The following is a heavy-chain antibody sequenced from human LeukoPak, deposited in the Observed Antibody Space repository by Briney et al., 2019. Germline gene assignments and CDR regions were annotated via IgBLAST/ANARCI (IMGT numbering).Heavy chain of an antibody. J-gene: IGHJ4*02. CDR1: GFTFSSYW. D-gene: IGHD6-19*01. Sequence: GGSLRLSCAVSGFTFSSYWMTWVRQAPGKGLEWVANIKQDGSNKYYADSVKGRFTISRDNSKNTLYLQMNSLRAEDTAVYYCAKERVGVAVAGTVPFDYWGQGTLVTVSS. CDR3: AKERVGVAVAGTVPFDY. V-gene: IGHV3-7*01. CDR2: IKQDGSNK.